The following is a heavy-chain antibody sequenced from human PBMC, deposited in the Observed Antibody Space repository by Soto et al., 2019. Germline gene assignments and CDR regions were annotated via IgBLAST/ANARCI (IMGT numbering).Heavy chain of an antibody. CDR3: RNSGYVGYYYAMDV. Sequence: ASVKVSCKASGYTFTGYYMHWVRQAPGQGPEWMGWINPNSGGTNYAQKFQGRVTMTRDTSISTAYMELSRLRSDDTAVYYCRNSGYVGYYYAMDVWGQGTTVTVSS. D-gene: IGHD5-12*01. CDR1: GYTFTGYY. CDR2: INPNSGGT. V-gene: IGHV1-2*02. J-gene: IGHJ6*02.